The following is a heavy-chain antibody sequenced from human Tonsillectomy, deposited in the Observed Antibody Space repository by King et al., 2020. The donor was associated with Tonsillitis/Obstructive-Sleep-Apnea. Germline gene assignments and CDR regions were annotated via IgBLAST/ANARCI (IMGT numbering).Heavy chain of an antibody. Sequence: VQLVESWGGLVKPGRSLRVSCTAYGFNFGGSAMSWFRQAPGKGLEWVGFIRRKVYGGTTEYAASVKGRFTISRDVSKSIAYLQMNSLKSEDTAVYYCTRAYGDLHAFDIWGQGTMVTVSS. V-gene: IGHV3-49*05. CDR1: GFNFGGSA. D-gene: IGHD4-17*01. CDR2: IRRKVYGGTT. J-gene: IGHJ3*02. CDR3: TRAYGDLHAFDI.